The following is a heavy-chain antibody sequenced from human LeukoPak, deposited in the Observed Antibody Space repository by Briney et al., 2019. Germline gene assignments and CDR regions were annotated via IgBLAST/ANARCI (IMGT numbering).Heavy chain of an antibody. D-gene: IGHD6-19*01. CDR3: ASTKGGIAVADYYFDY. V-gene: IGHV4-59*01. Sequence: PSETLSLTCTVSGGSISSYYWSWIRQPPGKGLEWIGYIYYGGSTNYNPSLKSRVTISVDTSKNQFSLKLSSVTAADTAVYYCASTKGGIAVADYYFDYWGQGTLVTVSS. CDR1: GGSISSYY. J-gene: IGHJ4*02. CDR2: IYYGGST.